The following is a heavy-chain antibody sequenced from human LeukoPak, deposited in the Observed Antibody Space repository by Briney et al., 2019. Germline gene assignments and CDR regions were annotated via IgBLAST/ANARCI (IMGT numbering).Heavy chain of an antibody. CDR2: IKQEGSER. CDR1: AFTFSNYW. J-gene: IGHJ4*02. Sequence: GGSLRLSCAASAFTFSNYWMIWVRQAPGKGLEWVASIKQEGSERYYVDSMKGRVTISRDNAKNSLFLQMNSLRVEDTAVYYCVCGLTNYYFDYWGQGTLVTVSS. CDR3: VCGLTNYYFDY. D-gene: IGHD3-9*01. V-gene: IGHV3-7*01.